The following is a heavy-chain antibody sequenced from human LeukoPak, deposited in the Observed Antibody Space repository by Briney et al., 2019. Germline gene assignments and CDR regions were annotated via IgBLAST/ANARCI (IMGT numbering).Heavy chain of an antibody. J-gene: IGHJ4*02. CDR2: ISAYNGNT. D-gene: IGHD3-3*01. Sequence: ASVKVSCKASGYTFTSYGISWVRQAPGQGLEWMGWISAYNGNTNYAQKLQGRVTMTTDTSTSTAYMELRSPRSDDTAVYYCARGALRITIFGVVIMYYFDYWGQGTLVTVSS. V-gene: IGHV1-18*01. CDR1: GYTFTSYG. CDR3: ARGALRITIFGVVIMYYFDY.